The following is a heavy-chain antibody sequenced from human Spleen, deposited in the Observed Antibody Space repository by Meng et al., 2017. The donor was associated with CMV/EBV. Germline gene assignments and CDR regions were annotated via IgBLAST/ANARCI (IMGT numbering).Heavy chain of an antibody. D-gene: IGHD3-9*01. Sequence: ASVKVSCKASGYTFTGYYMHWVRQAPGQGLEWMGIINPSGGSTSYAQKFQGRVTMTRNTSISTAYMELSSLRSEDTAVYYCARSVPVNYDILTYYGMDVWGQGTTVTVSS. CDR3: ARSVPVNYDILTYYGMDV. J-gene: IGHJ6*02. CDR2: INPSGGST. V-gene: IGHV1-46*01. CDR1: GYTFTGYY.